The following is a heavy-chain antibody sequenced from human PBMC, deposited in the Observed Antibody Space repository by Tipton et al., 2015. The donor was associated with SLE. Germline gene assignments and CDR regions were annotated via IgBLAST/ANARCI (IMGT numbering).Heavy chain of an antibody. CDR2: IIPLYGTA. V-gene: IGHV1-69*01. CDR3: ARERMGTYLRAFDI. CDR1: GGTLSSYA. J-gene: IGHJ3*02. D-gene: IGHD1-26*01. Sequence: QVQLVQSGVEVKKPGSSVKVSCKASGGTLSSYAISWVRQAPGHGLEWMGGIIPLYGTANYAQKFQGRVTITADESTRTAYMDLLSLTFEDTAVYYCARERMGTYLRAFDIWGQGTMVTVSS.